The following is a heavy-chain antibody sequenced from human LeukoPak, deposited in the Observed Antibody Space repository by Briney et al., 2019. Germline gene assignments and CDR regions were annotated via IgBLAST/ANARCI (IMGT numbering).Heavy chain of an antibody. V-gene: IGHV4-39*01. J-gene: IGHJ4*02. CDR1: GGPIRGTSYY. CDR2: VSYSGSP. CDR3: ARPLTGYSNTFVY. Sequence: SETLFLTCIVSGGPIRGTSYYWGWIRQSPGKGLEWIGSVSYSGSPYYNPSLKSRVAISIDTSKNLFSLELTSVTAADTAVYYCARPLTGYSNTFVYWGQGTMVTVSS. D-gene: IGHD4-11*01.